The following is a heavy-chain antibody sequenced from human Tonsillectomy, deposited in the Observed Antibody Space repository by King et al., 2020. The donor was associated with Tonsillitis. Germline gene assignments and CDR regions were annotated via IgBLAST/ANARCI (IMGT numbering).Heavy chain of an antibody. J-gene: IGHJ6*02. D-gene: IGHD5-18*01. Sequence: VQLVESGGGLVQPGGSLRLSCAASGFTFSSYAMSWFRQAPGKGLEWVPAISGSGGITYYADSVKGRFTISSDNSKNTLYLQMNSLRAEDTAVFYCAKRSAMVPGTGYYYGMDVWGQGTTVTVSS. CDR1: GFTFSSYA. CDR2: ISGSGGIT. V-gene: IGHV3-23*04. CDR3: AKRSAMVPGTGYYYGMDV.